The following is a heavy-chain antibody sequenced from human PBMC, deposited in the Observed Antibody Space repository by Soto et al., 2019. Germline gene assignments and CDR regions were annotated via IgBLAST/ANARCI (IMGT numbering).Heavy chain of an antibody. J-gene: IGHJ4*02. Sequence: PTLVNPTQTLTLTCTFPGFSLRNSGVGVGWIRQPPGKALEWLALIYWDDDKRYSPSLKSRLTITKDTSKNQVVLTMTNMDPVDTATYYCAHLTTGGFYFDYWGQGTLVTVSS. D-gene: IGHD4-17*01. CDR3: AHLTTGGFYFDY. V-gene: IGHV2-5*02. CDR1: GFSLRNSGVG. CDR2: IYWDDDK.